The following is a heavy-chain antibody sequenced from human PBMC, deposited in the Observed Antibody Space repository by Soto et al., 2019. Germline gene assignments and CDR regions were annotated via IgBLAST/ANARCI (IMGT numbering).Heavy chain of an antibody. CDR2: INPKSGST. CDR1: GYTFVDYY. Sequence: ASVKGSCKTSGYTFVDYYIHWVRQAPGQGLDWLGWINPKSGSTNYAQDFQGRVTITRETSISTVFLEMSRLRSEDTAVYYCAGDRVGEAGSPCFDYWDQGTRVTVSA. V-gene: IGHV1-2*02. J-gene: IGHJ4*02. D-gene: IGHD6-13*01. CDR3: AGDRVGEAGSPCFDY.